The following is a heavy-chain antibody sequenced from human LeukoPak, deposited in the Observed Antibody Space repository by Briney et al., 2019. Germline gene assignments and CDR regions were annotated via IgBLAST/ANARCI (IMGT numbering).Heavy chain of an antibody. CDR1: GFTFSDYY. D-gene: IGHD3-10*01. J-gene: IGHJ4*02. CDR2: ISSSGSII. CDR3: ARAQYYYGSGSYDYFDY. V-gene: IGHV3-11*04. Sequence: PGGSLRLSCAASGFTFSDYYMSWIRQAPGKGLEWVSYISSSGSIIHYADSVKGRFTIPRDNAKNSLYLQMNSLRAEDTAVYYCARAQYYYGSGSYDYFDYWGQGTLVTVSS.